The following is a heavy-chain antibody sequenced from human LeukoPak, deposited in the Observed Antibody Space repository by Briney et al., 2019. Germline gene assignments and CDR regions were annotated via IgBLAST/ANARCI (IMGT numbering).Heavy chain of an antibody. CDR2: ISGSGGST. V-gene: IGHV3-23*01. J-gene: IGHJ4*02. CDR3: ANSMVRGVITNGY. Sequence: PGGSLRLSCAASGFTFSSYAMSWVRQAPGKGLEWVSAISGSGGSTYYADSVKGRFTISRDNSKNTLYLQMNSLRAEDTAVYYCANSMVRGVITNGYWGQGTLVTVSS. D-gene: IGHD3-10*01. CDR1: GFTFSSYA.